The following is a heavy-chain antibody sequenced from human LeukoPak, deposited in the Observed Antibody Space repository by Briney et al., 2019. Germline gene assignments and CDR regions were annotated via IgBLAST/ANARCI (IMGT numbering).Heavy chain of an antibody. Sequence: ASVKVSCKASGHTFTSYGISWVRQAPGQGLEWMGWISAYNGNTNYAQKLQGRVTMTTDTSTSTAYMELRSLRSDDTAVYYCARRRYSGSHSAPYYFDYWGQGTLVTVSS. D-gene: IGHD1-26*01. CDR1: GHTFTSYG. CDR3: ARRRYSGSHSAPYYFDY. V-gene: IGHV1-18*01. J-gene: IGHJ4*02. CDR2: ISAYNGNT.